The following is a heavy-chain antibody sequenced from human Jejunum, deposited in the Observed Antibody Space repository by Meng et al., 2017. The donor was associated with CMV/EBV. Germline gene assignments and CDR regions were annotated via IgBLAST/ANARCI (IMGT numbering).Heavy chain of an antibody. CDR2: IHDTGST. Sequence: QGQLQGSGPGLVKPSQTLSLTCSVSGGSIGSGDYYWSWIRQPPGKGLEWIGYIHDTGSTYYNPSLKSRVDISLGTSRNHFSLTLSSVTAEDTAVYFCARGSIFVSFDSWGQGTLVTVSS. V-gene: IGHV4-30-4*08. D-gene: IGHD3-3*01. J-gene: IGHJ4*02. CDR3: ARGSIFVSFDS. CDR1: GGSIGSGDYY.